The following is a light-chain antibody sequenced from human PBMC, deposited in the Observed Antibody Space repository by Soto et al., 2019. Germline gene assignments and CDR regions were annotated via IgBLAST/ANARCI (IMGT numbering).Light chain of an antibody. CDR2: KAS. V-gene: IGKV1-5*03. CDR3: QQYQSLWT. J-gene: IGKJ1*01. Sequence: DIQMTQSPSTLSASVGDTVTITCRASQSISSWLAWYQQKPGKAPKVLIYKASSLESGVPSRFSGSASGTEFTLTISSLQPDDSATYYCQQYQSLWTFGQGTKVEIK. CDR1: QSISSW.